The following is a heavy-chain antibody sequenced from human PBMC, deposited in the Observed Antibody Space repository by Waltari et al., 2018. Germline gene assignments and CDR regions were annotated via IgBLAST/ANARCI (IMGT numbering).Heavy chain of an antibody. D-gene: IGHD3-22*01. Sequence: QVQLQESGPGLVKPSETLSLTCAVSGYSIRSGYYWGWIRQPPGKGLALIGSIYHSWSTYYNPSRKSLVTISLYTSKNQFSLKLSSVTAADTAVYYCARARFYDSSGYLAGAFDIWGQGTMVTVSS. CDR3: ARARFYDSSGYLAGAFDI. V-gene: IGHV4-38-2*01. J-gene: IGHJ3*02. CDR1: GYSIRSGYY. CDR2: IYHSWST.